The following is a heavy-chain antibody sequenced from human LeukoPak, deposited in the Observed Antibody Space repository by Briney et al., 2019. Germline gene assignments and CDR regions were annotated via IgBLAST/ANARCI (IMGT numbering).Heavy chain of an antibody. Sequence: SVKVSCKASVYTFTSNAISWVRHAPGQGLEWRGEIIPIFGTANYAKKFQGRVTITADKSTSTAYMELSSLRSEDTAVYYCARRGTIWGNWNDRGLDYWGQGTLVTVSS. V-gene: IGHV1-69*06. CDR3: ARRGTIWGNWNDRGLDY. J-gene: IGHJ4*02. D-gene: IGHD1-20*01. CDR1: VYTFTSNA. CDR2: IIPIFGTA.